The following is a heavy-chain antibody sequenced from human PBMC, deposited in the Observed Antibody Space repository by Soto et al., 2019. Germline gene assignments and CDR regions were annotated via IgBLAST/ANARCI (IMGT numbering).Heavy chain of an antibody. CDR1: GFTFSDYY. CDR3: ARDTAFVASGLFDP. Sequence: PGGSLRLSCAASGFTFSDYYMTWIRQAPGKGLEWVSHISDSATTTHYADSVKGRFTISRDNAKKSLYLQMSSLRAEDTAVYFCARDTAFVASGLFDPWGQGTLVTVSS. J-gene: IGHJ5*02. V-gene: IGHV3-11*01. CDR2: ISDSATTT. D-gene: IGHD3-22*01.